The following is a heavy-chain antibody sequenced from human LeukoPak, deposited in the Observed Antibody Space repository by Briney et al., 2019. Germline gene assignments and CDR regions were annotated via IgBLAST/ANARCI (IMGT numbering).Heavy chain of an antibody. Sequence: GGSLRLSCAASGLTFSNYATSWVRQAPGRGLEWVSAITGNGGNTHYADSVKGRFTISRDNSKNTVYLQMNSLRAEDTAIYYCAKKGGDDYGSGTYLAFDYWGQGTLVTVSS. J-gene: IGHJ4*02. CDR2: ITGNGGNT. CDR3: AKKGGDDYGSGTYLAFDY. V-gene: IGHV3-23*01. CDR1: GLTFSNYA. D-gene: IGHD3-10*01.